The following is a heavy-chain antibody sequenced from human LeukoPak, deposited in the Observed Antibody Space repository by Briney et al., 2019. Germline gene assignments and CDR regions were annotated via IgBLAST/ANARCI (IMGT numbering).Heavy chain of an antibody. V-gene: IGHV3-48*01. CDR1: GFTFSSYA. CDR3: ASEGYCSGGSCYYSTVDY. J-gene: IGHJ4*02. Sequence: GGSLRLSCAASGFTFSSYAMHWVRQAPGKGLEWVSYISSSSSTIYYADSVKGRFTISRDNAKNSLYLQMNSLRAEDTAVYYCASEGYCSGGSCYYSTVDYWGQGTLVTVSS. CDR2: ISSSSSTI. D-gene: IGHD2-15*01.